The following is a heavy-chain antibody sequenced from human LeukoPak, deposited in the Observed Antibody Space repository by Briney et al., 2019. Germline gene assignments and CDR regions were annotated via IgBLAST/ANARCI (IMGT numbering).Heavy chain of an antibody. Sequence: ADTLSLTCNVSGGSISGYYRSWVRQSAGQGLEWIGRIYASWGTNYNPSLKRRMTMSVDTSKKQCSLKLSSMSAADTAVYYCTRAKDNYRGNDAFDMWGQGTMVTVSP. J-gene: IGHJ3*02. CDR3: TRAKDNYRGNDAFDM. CDR1: GGSISGYY. D-gene: IGHD3-16*02. V-gene: IGHV4-4*07. CDR2: IYASWGT.